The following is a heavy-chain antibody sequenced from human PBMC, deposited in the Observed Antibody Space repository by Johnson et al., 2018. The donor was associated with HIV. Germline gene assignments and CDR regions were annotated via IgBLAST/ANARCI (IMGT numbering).Heavy chain of an antibody. J-gene: IGHJ3*02. V-gene: IGHV3-30-3*01. CDR3: ARDLRDIVVPDAFDI. D-gene: IGHD5-12*01. Sequence: VESGGGVVQPGRSLRLSCAASGFSFSDSAMHWVRQAPGKGLEWVAVISFDGSTIYYANSVEGRFTISRDNSRDTLSLQMNSLRAEDTAVYYCARDLRDIVVPDAFDIWGQGTMVTVSS. CDR2: ISFDGSTI. CDR1: GFSFSDSA.